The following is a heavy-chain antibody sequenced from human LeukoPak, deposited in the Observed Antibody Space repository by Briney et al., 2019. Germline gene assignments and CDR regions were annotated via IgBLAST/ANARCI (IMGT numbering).Heavy chain of an antibody. CDR2: IYSHGDT. CDR3: VRHTTSGYYFDF. V-gene: IGHV3-66*04. Sequence: GGSLRLSCAVSGFTVSSSYMSWVRQAPGKGLEWVSVIYSHGDTYYADSVKGRFTISRDTSKNTLYLRMNSLRAEDTAVYYCVRHTTSGYYFDFWGQGTLVTVSS. J-gene: IGHJ4*02. CDR1: GFTVSSSY. D-gene: IGHD3-16*01.